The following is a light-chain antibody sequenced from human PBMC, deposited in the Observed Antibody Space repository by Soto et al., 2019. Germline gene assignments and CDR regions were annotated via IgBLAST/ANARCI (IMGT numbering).Light chain of an antibody. J-gene: IGKJ2*01. V-gene: IGKV1-27*01. CDR1: QGISNS. CDR3: QKYDSAPYT. Sequence: DIQMTQSPSSLSASVGDRVTITCRASQGISNSLAWYHQKPGKVPKLLIYAASTLQSGVPSRFSGSGSGTDFTLTISSLQPEDVATSYCQKYDSAPYTFGQGTKLEIK. CDR2: AAS.